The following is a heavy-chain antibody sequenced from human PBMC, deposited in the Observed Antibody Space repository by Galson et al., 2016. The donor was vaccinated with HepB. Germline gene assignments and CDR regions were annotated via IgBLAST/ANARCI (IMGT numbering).Heavy chain of an antibody. V-gene: IGHV3-11*01. J-gene: IGHJ4*02. D-gene: IGHD3-3*01. CDR1: GFTFSDYY. Sequence: SLRLSCAASGFTFSDYYMSWLRQVPGKGLEWISYIGTGVSTMKYADSVKGRFTISRDNAKNSVYLQMSSLRAEDTAVYYCARSPRIQVWRRYDFFEYWGQGSLVTVSS. CDR2: IGTGVSTM. CDR3: ARSPRIQVWRRYDFFEY.